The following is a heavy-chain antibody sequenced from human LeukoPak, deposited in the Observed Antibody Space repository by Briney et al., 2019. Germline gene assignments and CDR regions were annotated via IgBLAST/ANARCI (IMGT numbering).Heavy chain of an antibody. CDR2: IYYTGTT. CDR1: GASFSSGSFY. J-gene: IGHJ4*02. V-gene: IGHV4-61*01. D-gene: IGHD3-10*01. CDR3: TRGLYGSGSYGYGY. Sequence: PSETLSLTCTVSGASFSSGSFYWNWIRQSPGKGLDWIGYIYYTGTTNYNPSLKSRVTISVDPSKNQSSLKLSSVTAADTAVYYCTRGLYGSGSYGYGYWGQGTLVTVS.